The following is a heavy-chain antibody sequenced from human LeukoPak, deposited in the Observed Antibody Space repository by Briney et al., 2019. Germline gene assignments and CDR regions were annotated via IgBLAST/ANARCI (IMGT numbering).Heavy chain of an antibody. J-gene: IGHJ4*02. CDR2: IYPGDSDT. CDR3: ARHEAGSPDY. D-gene: IGHD6-13*01. V-gene: IGHV5-51*01. Sequence: GESLKISCKGSGYTFTNYWIGWVRQLPGKGLEWMGIIYPGDSDTRYSPTFQGQVTISADKFTSTAYLQWSSLKASDTAMYYCARHEAGSPDYWGQGTLVTVSS. CDR1: GYTFTNYW.